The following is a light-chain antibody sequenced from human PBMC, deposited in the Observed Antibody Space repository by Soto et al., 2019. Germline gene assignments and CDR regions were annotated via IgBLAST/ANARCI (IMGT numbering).Light chain of an antibody. J-gene: IGLJ1*01. CDR2: RDN. Sequence: QSVLTQPPSASGTPGQRVTISCSGSTSNIGSNHVYWYQQLPGAAPKLLIFRDNQRPSGVSDRFSGSRSGTSASLAISGLRSEDEADYYCGSWDSSLSAYVFGTGTKVTVL. V-gene: IGLV1-47*01. CDR3: GSWDSSLSAYV. CDR1: TSNIGSNH.